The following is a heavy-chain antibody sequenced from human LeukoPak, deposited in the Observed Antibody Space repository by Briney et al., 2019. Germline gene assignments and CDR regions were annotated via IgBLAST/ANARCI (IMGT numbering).Heavy chain of an antibody. Sequence: GGSLRLSCAASGFTFSSYAMSSVRQAPGKGLEWVSAISGSGGSTYYADSVKGRFTISRDNSKNTLYLQMNRLRAEDTAVYYSAKHSGSMIVVVIAYYFDYWGQGTLVTVSS. CDR3: AKHSGSMIVVVIAYYFDY. CDR1: GFTFSSYA. CDR2: ISGSGGST. V-gene: IGHV3-23*01. D-gene: IGHD3-22*01. J-gene: IGHJ4*02.